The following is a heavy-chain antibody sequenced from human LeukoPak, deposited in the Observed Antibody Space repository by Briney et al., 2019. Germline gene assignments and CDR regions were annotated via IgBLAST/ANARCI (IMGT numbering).Heavy chain of an antibody. CDR3: AKKMGTGAFYAFDS. Sequence: PGGSLRLSCAASGFTFTIYALTWVRQAPGRGLEWVSIIGGDGVNTYYADSVKGRFTISKDNSKNTLYLQINSLRVEDTAVYFCAKKMGTGAFYAFDSWGQGTLSPSPQ. CDR1: GFTFTIYA. CDR2: IGGDGVNT. V-gene: IGHV3-23*01. J-gene: IGHJ4*02. D-gene: IGHD2-8*02.